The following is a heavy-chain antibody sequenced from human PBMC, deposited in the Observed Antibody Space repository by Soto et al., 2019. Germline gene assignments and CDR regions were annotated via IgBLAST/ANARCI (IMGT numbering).Heavy chain of an antibody. J-gene: IGHJ4*02. CDR3: ARVGPYYYDSSGYYYIDY. Sequence: QVQLVQSGAEVKKPGASVKVSCKASGYTFTSYGIRWVRQAPGQGLEWMGWISAYNGNTNYAQKLQGRVTMTTDTSTSTAYMELRSLRSDDTAVYYCARVGPYYYDSSGYYYIDYWGQGTLVTVSS. D-gene: IGHD3-22*01. CDR2: ISAYNGNT. V-gene: IGHV1-18*01. CDR1: GYTFTSYG.